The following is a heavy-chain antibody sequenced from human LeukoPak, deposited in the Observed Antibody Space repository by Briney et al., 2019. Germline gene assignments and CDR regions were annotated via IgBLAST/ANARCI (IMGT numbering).Heavy chain of an antibody. Sequence: SETLSLTCTVSGGSISSYYWSWIRQPPGKGLEWIGYIYYSVRTNYNPSLKSRVTISVDTSKNQVSLKLSSVTAADTAVYYCARGRILRIAKYYMDVRGKGTTVTISS. CDR1: GGSISSYY. CDR2: IYYSVRT. V-gene: IGHV4-59*01. D-gene: IGHD2-15*01. CDR3: ARGRILRIAKYYMDV. J-gene: IGHJ6*03.